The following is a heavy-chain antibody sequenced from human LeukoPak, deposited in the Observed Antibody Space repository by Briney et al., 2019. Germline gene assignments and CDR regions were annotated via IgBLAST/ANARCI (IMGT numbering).Heavy chain of an antibody. CDR2: INPNSGGT. J-gene: IGHJ4*02. D-gene: IGHD4-17*01. V-gene: IGHV1-2*02. Sequence: GASVKVSCKASGYTFTCYYMHGVRQAPGQGLEWMGWINPNSGGTNYAQKFQGRVTMTRDTSISTAYMELSRLRSDDTAVYYCASAIIDYGDYYFDYWGQGTLVTVSS. CDR1: GYTFTCYY. CDR3: ASAIIDYGDYYFDY.